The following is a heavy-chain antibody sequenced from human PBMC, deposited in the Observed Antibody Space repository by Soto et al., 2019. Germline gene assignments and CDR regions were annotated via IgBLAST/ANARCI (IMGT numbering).Heavy chain of an antibody. D-gene: IGHD2-8*01. V-gene: IGHV3-21*01. Sequence: GWSLRLSCAASGLTFSSYGMNWVRQAPGKGLEWVSSISSSSSYIYYADSVKGRFTISRDNAKNSLYLQMNSLRAEDTAVYYCAREEKYAIGLYFDYWGQGTLVTVSS. J-gene: IGHJ4*02. CDR3: AREEKYAIGLYFDY. CDR2: ISSSSSYI. CDR1: GLTFSSYG.